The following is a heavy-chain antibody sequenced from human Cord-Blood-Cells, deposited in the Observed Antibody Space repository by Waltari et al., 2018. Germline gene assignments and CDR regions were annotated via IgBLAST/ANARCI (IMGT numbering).Heavy chain of an antibody. J-gene: IGHJ4*02. CDR2: IYPGDSDT. CDR1: GYSFTSYW. Sequence: EVQLVQSGAEVKKPGESLKISCKGSGYSFTSYWIGWVRQSPGNGLEWMGVIYPGDSDTRYSPSFQGQVTISADKSISTAYLQWSSLKASDTAMYYCARHGRKSAYCGGDCYIDYWGQGTLVTVSS. CDR3: ARHGRKSAYCGGDCYIDY. V-gene: IGHV5-51*01. D-gene: IGHD2-21*02.